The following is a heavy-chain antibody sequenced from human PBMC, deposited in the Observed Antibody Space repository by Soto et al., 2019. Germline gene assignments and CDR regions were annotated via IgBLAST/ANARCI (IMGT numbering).Heavy chain of an antibody. D-gene: IGHD1-1*01. V-gene: IGHV4-61*01. Sequence: SETLSLTCTVSGGSVSSGSYYWSWIRQPPGKGLEWIGYIYHSGTTNYNPSLKSRVTMSVDKSKNQLSLMLSSVTAADTAVYYCARLGTRFYFQHWGQGTLVTVSS. CDR3: ARLGTRFYFQH. J-gene: IGHJ1*01. CDR2: IYHSGTT. CDR1: GGSVSSGSYY.